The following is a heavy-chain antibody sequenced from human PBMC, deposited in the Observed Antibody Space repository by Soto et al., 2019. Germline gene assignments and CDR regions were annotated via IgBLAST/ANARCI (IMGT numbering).Heavy chain of an antibody. J-gene: IGHJ5*02. D-gene: IGHD6-13*01. Sequence: GGNLSLSAAASGLTFRSYSINGVRHAPGKGLKWVSDISSISSSIYYADSVKGRCTISRDKAKNSLYLQMNSRRAEDTAVYYFARHPELIAQFRGFDPWGQGSLVTGSS. CDR3: ARHPELIAQFRGFDP. CDR2: ISSISSSI. CDR1: GLTFRSYS. V-gene: IGHV3-48*01.